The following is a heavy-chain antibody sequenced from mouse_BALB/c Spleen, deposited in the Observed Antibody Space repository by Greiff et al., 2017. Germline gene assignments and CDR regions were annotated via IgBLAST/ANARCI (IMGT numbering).Heavy chain of an antibody. J-gene: IGHJ3*01. Sequence: DVQLVESGGGLVKPGGSLKLSCAASGFTFSSYAMSWVRQSPEKRLEWVAEISSGGSYTYYPDTVTGRFTISRDNAKNTLYLEMSSLRSEDTAMYYCARDVITTFAFAYWGQGTLVTVSA. CDR3: ARDVITTFAFAY. V-gene: IGHV5-9-4*01. CDR1: GFTFSSYA. D-gene: IGHD2-4*01. CDR2: ISSGGSYT.